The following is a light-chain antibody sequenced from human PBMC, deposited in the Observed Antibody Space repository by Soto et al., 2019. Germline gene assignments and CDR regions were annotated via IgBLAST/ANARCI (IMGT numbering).Light chain of an antibody. V-gene: IGKV3-11*01. Sequence: EIVLTQSPATLSLSPGERATLSCMASRSVGSYLAWYQHKPGQAPRLLMYDASNRDTGIPARFSGSGSGTEVTLTISSREPEDFALYYCQQRSSWPRTFGGGTKVEI. CDR3: QQRSSWPRT. J-gene: IGKJ4*01. CDR2: DAS. CDR1: RSVGSY.